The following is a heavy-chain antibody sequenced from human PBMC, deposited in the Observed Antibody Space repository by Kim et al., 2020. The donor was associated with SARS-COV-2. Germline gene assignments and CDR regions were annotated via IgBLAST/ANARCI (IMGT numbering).Heavy chain of an antibody. D-gene: IGHD2-15*01. Sequence: GGSLRLSCAASGFTFGDYAMHWVRQAPGKGLEWVSGISWNSGSICYADSVKGRFTISRDNAKNSLYLQMNSLRAEDTALYYCAKSHLYCSGGSCYGTMDVWGQGTTVTVSS. V-gene: IGHV3-9*01. J-gene: IGHJ6*02. CDR1: GFTFGDYA. CDR3: AKSHLYCSGGSCYGTMDV. CDR2: ISWNSGSI.